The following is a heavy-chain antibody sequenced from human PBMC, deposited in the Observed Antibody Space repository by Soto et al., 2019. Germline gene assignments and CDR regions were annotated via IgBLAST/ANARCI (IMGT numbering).Heavy chain of an antibody. CDR2: IDWDDDK. Sequence: SGPTLVNPTQTLTLTCTFSGFSLSTSGMCVSWIRQPPGKALEWLARIDWDDDKYYSTSLKTRLTISKDTSKNQVVLTMTNMDPVDTATYYCARIVASTEGNWNYDDYWGQGTLVTVS. D-gene: IGHD1-1*01. CDR3: ARIVASTEGNWNYDDY. V-gene: IGHV2-70*11. J-gene: IGHJ4*02. CDR1: GFSLSTSGMC.